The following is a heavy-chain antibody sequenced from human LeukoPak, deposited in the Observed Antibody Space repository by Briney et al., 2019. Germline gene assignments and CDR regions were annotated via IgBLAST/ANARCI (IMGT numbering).Heavy chain of an antibody. CDR2: IGSSGADT. Sequence: GGSLRLSCAASGFTFSSYAMSWVRQAPGKGLQWVSRIGSSGADTYYADSAKGRFTISRDNSKNTLYLQMNSLRAEDTAVYYCAKSVIPAASDAFDIWGQGTMVTVSS. D-gene: IGHD2-2*01. V-gene: IGHV3-23*01. J-gene: IGHJ3*02. CDR3: AKSVIPAASDAFDI. CDR1: GFTFSSYA.